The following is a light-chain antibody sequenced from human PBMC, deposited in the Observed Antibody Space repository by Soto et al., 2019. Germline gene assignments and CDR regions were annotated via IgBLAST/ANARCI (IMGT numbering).Light chain of an antibody. Sequence: QSVLTQPASVSGSPGQSITISCTRTNRDVGSYNFVSWYQQHPGKAPKVMIFEVSKRPSGVSDRFSGSKSGNTASLTISGLQAEDEADYYCCSDAGSSTYVFGTGTKVTVL. V-gene: IGLV2-23*02. J-gene: IGLJ1*01. CDR3: CSDAGSSTYV. CDR2: EVS. CDR1: NRDVGSYNF.